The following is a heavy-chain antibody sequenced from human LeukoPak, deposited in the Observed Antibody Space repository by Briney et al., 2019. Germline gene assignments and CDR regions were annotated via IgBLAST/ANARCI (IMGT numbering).Heavy chain of an antibody. V-gene: IGHV3-30*04. J-gene: IGHJ4*02. CDR2: ISHDGSNQ. Sequence: GRSLRLSCAASGFTFSSYAMHWVRQAPGKGLEWVAFISHDGSNQYYADSVKGRFTISRDNSRSTLYLNRNSLRAEDTAVYYCAREGSSTARGLDYWGQGTLVTVSS. D-gene: IGHD3-10*01. CDR3: AREGSSTARGLDY. CDR1: GFTFSSYA.